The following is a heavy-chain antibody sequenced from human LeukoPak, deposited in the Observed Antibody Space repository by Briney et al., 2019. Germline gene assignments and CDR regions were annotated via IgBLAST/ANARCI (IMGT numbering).Heavy chain of an antibody. D-gene: IGHD4-23*01. Sequence: KTGGSLRLSCAASGFTFSNAWMSWVRQAPGKGLEWVGRIKSKTDGGTTDYAAPVKGRFTISRDDSKNTLYLRMNSLKTEDTAVYYCTTYQVPAADYGGNSLDYWGQGTLVTVSS. V-gene: IGHV3-15*01. CDR3: TTYQVPAADYGGNSLDY. J-gene: IGHJ4*02. CDR1: GFTFSNAW. CDR2: IKSKTDGGTT.